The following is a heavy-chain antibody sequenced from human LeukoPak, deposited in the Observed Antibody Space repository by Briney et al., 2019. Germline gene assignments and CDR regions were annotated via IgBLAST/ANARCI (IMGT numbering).Heavy chain of an antibody. J-gene: IGHJ4*02. CDR1: GFTFSSYA. CDR2: IRATSGIT. CDR3: ARVYRSTTVITVDY. V-gene: IGHV3-23*01. Sequence: GGSLRLSCAASGFTFSSYAMSWVRQAPGKGLEWVSDIRATSGITFYADSVKGRLTISRDNAKNTLYLQMNSLRAEDTAVYYCARVYRSTTVITVDYWGQGTLVTVSS. D-gene: IGHD4-23*01.